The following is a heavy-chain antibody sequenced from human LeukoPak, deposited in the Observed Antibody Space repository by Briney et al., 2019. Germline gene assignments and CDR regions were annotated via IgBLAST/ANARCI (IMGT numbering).Heavy chain of an antibody. J-gene: IGHJ4*02. CDR1: GYTSIDYY. D-gene: IGHD2-2*01. V-gene: IGHV1-2*02. Sequence: GASVKVSCKSSGYTSIDYYINWVRQAPGQGLEWMGWINPNSGATKYAQKFQGRVSMTRDTSINTAYMDLTNLRSDDTASFYCARVKKLMPEFEFCGQGTLVTVSS. CDR3: ARVKKLMPEFEF. CDR2: INPNSGAT.